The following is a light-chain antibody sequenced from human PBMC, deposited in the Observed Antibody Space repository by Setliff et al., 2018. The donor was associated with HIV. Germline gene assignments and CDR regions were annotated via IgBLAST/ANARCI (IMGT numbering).Light chain of an antibody. CDR2: EVS. Sequence: QSVLTQPASVSGSPGQSITISCTGTSSDVGGYKYVSWYQQHPGKAPKLMIYEVSNRPSGVSNRFSGSKSGNTASLTISGLQAEDEADYYCSSYTSSSTPVVFGGGTK. V-gene: IGLV2-14*01. CDR1: SSDVGGYKY. J-gene: IGLJ2*01. CDR3: SSYTSSSTPVV.